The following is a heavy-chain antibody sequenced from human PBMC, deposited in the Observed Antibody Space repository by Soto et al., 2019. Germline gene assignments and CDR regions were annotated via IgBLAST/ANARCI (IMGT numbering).Heavy chain of an antibody. Sequence: VQLLESGGGLVQPGGSLRLSCAASGFTFSRYSMYWVHQAPGEGLEWISVISNDGSKTYYADSVKGRFTVSRDNSKNTLYLQMNSLRAEDTTVYYCARETDWIPDYWGQGTLVTVSS. CDR2: ISNDGSKT. J-gene: IGHJ4*02. CDR1: GFTFSRYS. CDR3: ARETDWIPDY. D-gene: IGHD5-18*01. V-gene: IGHV3-30-3*01.